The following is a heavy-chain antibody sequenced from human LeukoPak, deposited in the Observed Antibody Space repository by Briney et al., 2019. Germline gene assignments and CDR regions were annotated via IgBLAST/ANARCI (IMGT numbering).Heavy chain of an antibody. D-gene: IGHD4-17*01. V-gene: IGHV4-4*07. J-gene: IGHJ5*02. CDR3: ARDAPYGDFWFDP. Sequence: SETLSLTCTVSGGSISSYYWSWIRQPVGKGLEWIGRIFSSGITKYNPSLKSRVTMSVDTSKNQFSLRLSSVTAADTAVYYCARDAPYGDFWFDPWGQGTLVTVSS. CDR2: IFSSGIT. CDR1: GGSISSYY.